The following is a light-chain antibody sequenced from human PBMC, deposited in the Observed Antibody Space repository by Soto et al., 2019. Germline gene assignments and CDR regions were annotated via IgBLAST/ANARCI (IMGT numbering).Light chain of an antibody. V-gene: IGLV2-14*01. CDR1: SSDVGGYNY. Sequence: QSALTQPASVSGSPGQSITISCTGTSSDVGGYNYVSWYQQPPGKAPKVIIYEVSNLPSGVSNRFSGSKSGNTASLTISGLQAEDEADYYSSSYTTSSTLVFGGGTKLTVL. CDR3: SSYTTSSTLV. CDR2: EVS. J-gene: IGLJ3*02.